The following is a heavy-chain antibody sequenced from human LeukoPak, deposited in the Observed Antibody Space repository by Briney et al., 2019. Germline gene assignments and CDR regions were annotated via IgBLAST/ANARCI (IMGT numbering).Heavy chain of an antibody. V-gene: IGHV4-59*01. CDR3: ARFYSSSWFAFDI. CDR1: GGSISSYY. CDR2: IYYSGRT. J-gene: IGHJ3*02. D-gene: IGHD6-13*01. Sequence: PSETLSLTCTVSGGSISSYYWSWIRQPPGKGLEWIGYIYYSGRTNYNPSLKSRVTISVDTSKNHFSLKLSSVTAADTAVYYCARFYSSSWFAFDIWGQGTMVTVSS.